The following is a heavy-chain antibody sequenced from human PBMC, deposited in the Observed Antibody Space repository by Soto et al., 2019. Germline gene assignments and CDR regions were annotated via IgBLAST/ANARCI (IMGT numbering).Heavy chain of an antibody. V-gene: IGHV3-48*02. CDR2: ISSSSSTI. Sequence: GSLRLSCAASGFTFSSYSMNWVRQAPGKGLEWVSYISSSSSTIYYADSVKGRFTISRDNAKNSLYLQMNSLRDEDTAVYYCAREQEWYYGMDVWGQGTTVTVSS. J-gene: IGHJ6*02. CDR3: AREQEWYYGMDV. CDR1: GFTFSSYS. D-gene: IGHD3-3*01.